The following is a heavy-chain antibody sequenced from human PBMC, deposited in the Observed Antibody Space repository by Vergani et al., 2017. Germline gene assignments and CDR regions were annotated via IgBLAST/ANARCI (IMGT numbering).Heavy chain of an antibody. CDR2: IYVRGIT. D-gene: IGHD4-23*01. CDR1: GASINNDFYY. Sequence: QVQLQESGPGLVKPAQTLSLTCTVSGASINNDFYYWHWIRQPAGKGLEWIGRIYVRGITDYNSSLQSRVSMSVDTSKNQFSLTLTSVTAADTAVYYCARDNKQLRPRAFDLWVQETMVTVSS. CDR3: ARDNKQLRPRAFDL. J-gene: IGHJ3*01. V-gene: IGHV4-61*02.